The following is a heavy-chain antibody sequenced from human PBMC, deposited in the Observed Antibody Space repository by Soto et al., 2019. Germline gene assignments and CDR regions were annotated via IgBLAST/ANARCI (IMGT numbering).Heavy chain of an antibody. Sequence: PGESLKISCKGSGYSFTSYWIGWVRQMPGKGLEWMGIIYPGDSDTRYSPPFQGQVTISADKSISTAYLQWSSLKASDTAMYYCARFDGSSSSSRYGMDVWGQGTTVTVSS. D-gene: IGHD6-6*01. V-gene: IGHV5-51*01. CDR2: IYPGDSDT. CDR1: GYSFTSYW. CDR3: ARFDGSSSSSRYGMDV. J-gene: IGHJ6*02.